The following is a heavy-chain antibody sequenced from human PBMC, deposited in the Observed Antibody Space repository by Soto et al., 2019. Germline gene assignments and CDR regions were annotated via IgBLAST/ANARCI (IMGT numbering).Heavy chain of an antibody. CDR3: ARLPKGSVVTG. CDR2: ISSSSENI. D-gene: IGHD2-21*02. CDR1: GFSFRDHS. V-gene: IGHV3-48*02. Sequence: GGSLRLSCVGSGFSFRDHSMNWVRQPPGKGLQWISYISSSSENIYYADSVKGRFTVSRDNAKNTLFLRMNSLRDDDSAIYYCARLPKGSVVTGWGQGSLVTVSS. J-gene: IGHJ4*01.